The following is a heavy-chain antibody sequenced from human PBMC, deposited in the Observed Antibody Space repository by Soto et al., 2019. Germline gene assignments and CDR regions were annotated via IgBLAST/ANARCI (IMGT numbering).Heavy chain of an antibody. Sequence: ASVKVSCKASGGTFSSYTISWVRQAPGQGLEWMGRIIPILGIANYAQKFQGRVTITADKSTSTAYMELSSLRSEDTAVYYCARHYGDYPLYFQHRGQGTLVTVSS. CDR2: IIPILGIA. V-gene: IGHV1-69*02. J-gene: IGHJ1*01. CDR3: ARHYGDYPLYFQH. CDR1: GGTFSSYT. D-gene: IGHD4-17*01.